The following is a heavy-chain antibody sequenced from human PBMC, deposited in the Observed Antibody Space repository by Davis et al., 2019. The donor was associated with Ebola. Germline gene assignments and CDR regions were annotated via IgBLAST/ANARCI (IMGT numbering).Heavy chain of an antibody. V-gene: IGHV3-7*03. Sequence: PGGSLRLSCAASGFTFSSYWMSWVRQAPGKGLEWVANIKQDGSEKYYVDSVKGRFTISRDNAKNSLYLQMNILRTEDTALYYCAKSGKDGYNFFDSWGQGTLVTVSS. CDR2: IKQDGSEK. CDR1: GFTFSSYW. CDR3: AKSGKDGYNFFDS. D-gene: IGHD5-24*01. J-gene: IGHJ4*02.